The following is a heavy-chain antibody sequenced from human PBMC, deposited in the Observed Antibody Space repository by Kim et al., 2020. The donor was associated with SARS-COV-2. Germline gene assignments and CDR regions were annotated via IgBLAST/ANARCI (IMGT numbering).Heavy chain of an antibody. CDR1: GYTFTSYG. D-gene: IGHD6-19*01. Sequence: ASVKVSCKASGYTFTSYGISWVRQAPGQGLEWMGWISAYNGNTNYAQKLQGRVTMTTDTSTSTAYMELRSLRSDDTAVYYCARDLIPGGKAVAGTYLRDWGQGTLVTVSS. V-gene: IGHV1-18*04. J-gene: IGHJ4*02. CDR2: ISAYNGNT. CDR3: ARDLIPGGKAVAGTYLRD.